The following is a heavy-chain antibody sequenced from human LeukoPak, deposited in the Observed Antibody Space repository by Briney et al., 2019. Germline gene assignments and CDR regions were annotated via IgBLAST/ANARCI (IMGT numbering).Heavy chain of an antibody. CDR1: GFTFSSYW. CDR3: AREESSGWRY. CDR2: IKQDGSEK. J-gene: IGHJ4*02. D-gene: IGHD6-19*01. Sequence: GGSLRLSCAVSGFTFSSYWMSWVRQAPGKGLEWVANIKQDGSEKYYVDSVKGRFTISRDNAKNSLYLQMNSLRAEDTAVYYCAREESSGWRYWGQGTLVTVSS. V-gene: IGHV3-7*01.